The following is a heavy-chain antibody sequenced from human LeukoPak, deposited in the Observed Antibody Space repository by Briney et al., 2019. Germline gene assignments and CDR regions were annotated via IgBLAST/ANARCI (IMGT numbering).Heavy chain of an antibody. Sequence: SVKVCCKASGFTFNSFAMQRVRQARGQRLEWIGWIVVGSGNTNYAQKFQERVTITRDMSTSTAYMELSSLRSEDTAVYYCAADFGWPRKWGQGTLVTVSS. V-gene: IGHV1-58*02. CDR2: IVVGSGNT. CDR1: GFTFNSFA. CDR3: AADFGWPRK. J-gene: IGHJ4*02. D-gene: IGHD5-12*01.